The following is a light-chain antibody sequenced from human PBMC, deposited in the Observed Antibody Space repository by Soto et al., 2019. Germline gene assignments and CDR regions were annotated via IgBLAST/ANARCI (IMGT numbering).Light chain of an antibody. CDR1: SGYSNYK. V-gene: IGLV9-49*01. CDR2: VGTGGIVG. Sequence: QLVLTQPPSASASLGASVTLTCTLSSGYSNYKVDWYQQRPGKGPRFVMRVGTGGIVGSKGDGIPDRFSVLGSGLNRYLTMKNIQEEDESDYHCGADHGSGASSCNQGIGGGTKLTVL. CDR3: GADHGSGASSCNQG. J-gene: IGLJ2*01.